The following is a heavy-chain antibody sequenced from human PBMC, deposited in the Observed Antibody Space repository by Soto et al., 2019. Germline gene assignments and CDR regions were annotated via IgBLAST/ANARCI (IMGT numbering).Heavy chain of an antibody. J-gene: IGHJ4*02. V-gene: IGHV1-18*04. CDR2: ISAYNGNT. CDR1: GYTFTTYG. Sequence: QVQLVQSGAEMKKPGASVKVSCKASGYTFTTYGISWVRQAPGQGLEWMGWISAYNGNTHYAQKLQGRVTMTTDTPTSTAYVELRSLRSDDTAVYYCARAHFPSTSDSFAYWGQGTLVTVSS. D-gene: IGHD3-3*02. CDR3: ARAHFPSTSDSFAY.